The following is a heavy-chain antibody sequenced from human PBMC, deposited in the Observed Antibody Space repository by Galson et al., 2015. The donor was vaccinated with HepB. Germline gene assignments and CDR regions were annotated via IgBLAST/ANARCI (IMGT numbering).Heavy chain of an antibody. CDR1: GFPFSSYA. Sequence: SLRLSCAASGFPFSSYAMHWVRQAPGKGLEWVAVISYDGSNKYYADSVKGRFTISRDNSKNTLYLQMHSLRAEDMAVYYCAKEMSGVAAAGTWEDDAFDFWGQGTMVPVS. D-gene: IGHD6-13*01. V-gene: IGHV3-30-3*01. J-gene: IGHJ3*01. CDR3: AKEMSGVAAAGTWEDDAFDF. CDR2: ISYDGSNK.